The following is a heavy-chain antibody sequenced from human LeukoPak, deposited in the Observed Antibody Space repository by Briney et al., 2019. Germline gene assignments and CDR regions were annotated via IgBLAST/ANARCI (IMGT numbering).Heavy chain of an antibody. D-gene: IGHD6-6*01. J-gene: IGHJ5*02. CDR2: ISSSSSYI. V-gene: IGHV3-21*01. CDR3: AKSIAARFYWFDP. CDR1: GFTFSSYS. Sequence: GGSLRLSCAASGFTFSSYSMNWVRRAPGKGLEWVSSISSSSSYIYYADSVKGRFTISRDNAKNSLYLQMNSLRAEDTAVYYCAKSIAARFYWFDPWGQGTLVTVSS.